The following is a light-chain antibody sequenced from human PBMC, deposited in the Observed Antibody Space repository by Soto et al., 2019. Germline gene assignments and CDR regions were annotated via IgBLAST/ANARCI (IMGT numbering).Light chain of an antibody. V-gene: IGKV3-20*01. CDR1: QSINSKS. Sequence: EIVLTQSPGTLSLSPGEGATVSCRASQSINSKSSGWYQRKCGPAPRLLNYNSSSRATVTPGRFSGRCSATDFTLSISRLDDEDFAEYYCQRCGGSFIFGRGTKVDFK. CDR3: QRCGGSFI. CDR2: NSS. J-gene: IGKJ3*01.